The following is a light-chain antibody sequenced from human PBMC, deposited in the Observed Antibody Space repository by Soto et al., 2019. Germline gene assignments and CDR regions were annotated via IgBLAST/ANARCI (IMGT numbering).Light chain of an antibody. Sequence: QSVLTQPPSVSGAPGQRVTISCTGSSSNIGAGYDVHWYQQRQGTAPKLLIFGNINRPSGVPDRFSGSKSGTSASLAITGLQAEDEGDYYCQSYDSTLSARDVFGTGTKLTVL. CDR1: SSNIGAGYD. CDR3: QSYDSTLSARDV. V-gene: IGLV1-40*01. J-gene: IGLJ1*01. CDR2: GNI.